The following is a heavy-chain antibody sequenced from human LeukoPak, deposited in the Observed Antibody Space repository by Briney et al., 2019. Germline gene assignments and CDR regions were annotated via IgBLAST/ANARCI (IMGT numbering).Heavy chain of an antibody. Sequence: PGGSLRLSCAASGFTFDDYGMSWVRQAPGKGLEWVSGINWNGGSTGYADSVKGRFAISRDSAKNSLYLQMNSLRAEDTALYYCARAGLYNWNYEGTAYFDYWGQGTLVTVSS. CDR2: INWNGGST. V-gene: IGHV3-20*04. CDR3: ARAGLYNWNYEGTAYFDY. J-gene: IGHJ4*02. CDR1: GFTFDDYG. D-gene: IGHD1-7*01.